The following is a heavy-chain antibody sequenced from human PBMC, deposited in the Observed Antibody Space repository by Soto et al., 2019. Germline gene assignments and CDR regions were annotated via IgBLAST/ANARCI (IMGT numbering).Heavy chain of an antibody. V-gene: IGHV3-30*18. Sequence: QAGGSLRLSCAASGFTFSSYGMHWVRQAPGKGLEWVAVISYDGSNKYYADSVKGRFTISRDNSKNTLYLQMNSLRAEDTAVYYCAKSQVVPAAILWFDPWGQGTLVTVSS. CDR3: AKSQVVPAAILWFDP. CDR2: ISYDGSNK. J-gene: IGHJ5*02. D-gene: IGHD2-2*01. CDR1: GFTFSSYG.